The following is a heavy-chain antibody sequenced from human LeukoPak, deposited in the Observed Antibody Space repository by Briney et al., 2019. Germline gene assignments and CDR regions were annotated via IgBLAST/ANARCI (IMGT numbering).Heavy chain of an antibody. V-gene: IGHV3-53*01. Sequence: GSLRRSCAASGFTVSSNYMSWVRQAPGKGLEWVSVIYSGGSTYYADSVKGRFTISRDNSKNTLFLQMNSLRAEDTAVYYCAREGLHLSPPHYYFDYWGQGTLFTVSS. CDR1: GFTVSSNY. CDR3: AREGLHLSPPHYYFDY. CDR2: IYSGGST. D-gene: IGHD3-16*02. J-gene: IGHJ4*02.